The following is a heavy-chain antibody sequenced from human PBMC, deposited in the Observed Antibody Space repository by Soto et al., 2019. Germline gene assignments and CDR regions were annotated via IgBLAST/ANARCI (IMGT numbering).Heavy chain of an antibody. CDR3: AHVNYYGSGDDNFDP. J-gene: IGHJ5*02. CDR2: IYWDDDK. V-gene: IGHV2-5*02. D-gene: IGHD3-10*01. Sequence: SGPTLVNPTQTLTLTCTFSGFSLSTSGVGVGWIRQPPGKALEWLALIYWDDDKRYSPSLKSRLTINKDTSKNQVVLTMTNMDPMDTATYYCAHVNYYGSGDDNFDPWGQGTLVTVSS. CDR1: GFSLSTSGVG.